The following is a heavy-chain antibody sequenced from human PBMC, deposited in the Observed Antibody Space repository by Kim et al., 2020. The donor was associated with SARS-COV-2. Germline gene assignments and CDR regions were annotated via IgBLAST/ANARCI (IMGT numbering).Heavy chain of an antibody. CDR3: AKDNGYSSGWYRMGAFDI. D-gene: IGHD6-19*01. V-gene: IGHV3-23*01. J-gene: IGHJ3*02. CDR1: GFTFSSYA. Sequence: GGSLRLSCAASGFTFSSYAMSWVRQAPGKGLEWVSAISGSGGSTYYADSVKGRFTISRDNSKNTLYLQMNSLRAEDTAVYYCAKDNGYSSGWYRMGAFDIWGQGTMVTVSS. CDR2: ISGSGGST.